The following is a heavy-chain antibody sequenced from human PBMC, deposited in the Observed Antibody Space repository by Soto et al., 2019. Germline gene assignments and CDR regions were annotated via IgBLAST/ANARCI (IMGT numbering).Heavy chain of an antibody. Sequence: GGPRRLSFPASELTLTSIPMAGSPKPQGKGREWVSAISGSGGSTYYADSVKGRFTISRDNSKNTLYLQMNSLRAEDTAVYYCAKAVKERWLQLVGYYYGMDVWGQGTTVTVSS. CDR3: AKAVKERWLQLVGYYYGMDV. V-gene: IGHV3-23*01. D-gene: IGHD5-12*01. CDR2: ISGSGGST. J-gene: IGHJ6*02. CDR1: ELTLTSIP.